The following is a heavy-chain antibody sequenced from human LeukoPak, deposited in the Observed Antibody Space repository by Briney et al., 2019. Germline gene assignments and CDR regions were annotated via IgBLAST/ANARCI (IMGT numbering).Heavy chain of an antibody. Sequence: GGSLRLSCAASGFTFSSYSMNWVRQAPGKGLEWVSYISSSSSTIYYADSVKGRFTISRDNAKNSLYLQMNSLRAEDTAVYYCARGWRGYGATRGFDYWGQGTLVTVSS. CDR1: GFTFSSYS. CDR2: ISSSSSTI. J-gene: IGHJ4*02. V-gene: IGHV3-48*01. CDR3: ARGWRGYGATRGFDY. D-gene: IGHD3-3*01.